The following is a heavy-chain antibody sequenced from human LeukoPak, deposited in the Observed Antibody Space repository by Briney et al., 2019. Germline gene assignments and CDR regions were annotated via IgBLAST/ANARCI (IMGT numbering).Heavy chain of an antibody. D-gene: IGHD5-24*01. CDR3: ARVVAWLQFSGSAFDM. CDR2: INPNSGGT. CDR1: GYTFTDYY. Sequence: ASVKVSCKASGYTFTDYYVHWVRQAPRQGLEWMGWINPNSGGTNYAQKFQGRVTITRDTSISTAYMELTSLRSDDTAVFYCARVVAWLQFSGSAFDMWGQGTMVTVSS. V-gene: IGHV1-2*02. J-gene: IGHJ3*02.